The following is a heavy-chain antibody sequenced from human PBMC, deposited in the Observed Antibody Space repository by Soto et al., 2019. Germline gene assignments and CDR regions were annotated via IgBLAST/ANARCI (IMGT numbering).Heavy chain of an antibody. CDR1: GGSVSSGSYY. Sequence: QVQLQESGPGLVKPSETLSLTCTVSGGSVSSGSYYWSWIRQPPGKGLEWIGYIYYSGSTNYNPSLKSRVNISVDTSKNQFSLKLSSVTAADTAVYYCARVTIGGTAMIDWGQGTLVTVSS. D-gene: IGHD5-18*01. CDR2: IYYSGST. J-gene: IGHJ4*02. V-gene: IGHV4-61*01. CDR3: ARVTIGGTAMID.